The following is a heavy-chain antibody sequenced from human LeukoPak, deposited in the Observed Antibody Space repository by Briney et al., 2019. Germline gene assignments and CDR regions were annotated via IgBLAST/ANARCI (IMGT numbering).Heavy chain of an antibody. CDR1: GYSISSGYY. Sequence: PSETLSLTCAVSGYSISSGYYWGWLRQPPRKGLEWIGSIYHNGNTYYNPSLKSRVTISVDTSKNEFSLKLSSVTAADTAVYYWARGVEDSGSYYGDWYFDLWGRGTLVTVSS. CDR2: IYHNGNT. J-gene: IGHJ2*01. D-gene: IGHD1-26*01. V-gene: IGHV4-38-2*01. CDR3: ARGVEDSGSYYGDWYFDL.